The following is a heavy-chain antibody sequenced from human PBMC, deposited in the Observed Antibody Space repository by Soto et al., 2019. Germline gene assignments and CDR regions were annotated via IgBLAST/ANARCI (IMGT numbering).Heavy chain of an antibody. J-gene: IGHJ6*02. Sequence: SQTLSLTCAISGDSFSSNSAAWNWIRQSPSRGLEWLGRTYYRSKWYNDYAVSVKSRITINPDTSKNQFSLQLNSVTPEDTAVYYCARDPKYCSGWPYYGMDVWGQGTTVTVSS. CDR3: ARDPKYCSGWPYYGMDV. CDR2: TYYRSKWYN. V-gene: IGHV6-1*01. CDR1: GDSFSSNSAA. D-gene: IGHD6-19*01.